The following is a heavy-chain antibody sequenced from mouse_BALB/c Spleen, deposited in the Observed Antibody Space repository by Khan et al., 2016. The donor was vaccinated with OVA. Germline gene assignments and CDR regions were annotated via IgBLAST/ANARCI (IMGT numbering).Heavy chain of an antibody. J-gene: IGHJ3*01. V-gene: IGHV5-6*01. CDR2: ISSGGDYT. CDR1: GFTFSSYS. D-gene: IGHD4-1*01. Sequence: EVELVESGGDLVKPGGSLKLSCAASGFTFSSYSMSWVRQTPDKRLEWVASISSGGDYTYYPDSVKGRFTISRDNAKHTLYLQMSDLKSEDTAMYYCADHLTGSCAYWGQGTLVTVSA. CDR3: ADHLTGSCAY.